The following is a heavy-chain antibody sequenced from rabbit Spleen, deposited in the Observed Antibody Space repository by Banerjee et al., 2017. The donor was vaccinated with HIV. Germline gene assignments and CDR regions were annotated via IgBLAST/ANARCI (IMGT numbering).Heavy chain of an antibody. CDR2: IDTGSSGFP. D-gene: IGHD4-1*01. V-gene: IGHV1S40*01. Sequence: QSLEESGGDLVKPGASLTLTCTASGVSFSGNSYMCWVRQAPGKGLEWIVCIDTGSSGFPYFASWAKGRLTISKTSSTTVTLQMTSLTAADTATYFCVRDLISGWGGVSSFTLWGPGTLVT. CDR3: VRDLISGWGGVSSFTL. CDR1: GVSFSGNSY. J-gene: IGHJ4*01.